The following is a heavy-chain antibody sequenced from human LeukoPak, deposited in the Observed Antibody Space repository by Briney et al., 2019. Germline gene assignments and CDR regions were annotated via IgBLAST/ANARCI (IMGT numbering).Heavy chain of an antibody. CDR2: IYSGGST. D-gene: IGHD1-26*01. V-gene: IGHV3-53*01. Sequence: GGSLRLSCAASGFTLNSYAMSWVRQAPGKGLEWVSVIYSGGSTYYADSVKGRFTISRDNSKNTLYLQMNSLRAEDTAVYYCAREWYSGSYLYWGQGTLVTVSS. CDR3: AREWYSGSYLY. CDR1: GFTLNSYA. J-gene: IGHJ4*02.